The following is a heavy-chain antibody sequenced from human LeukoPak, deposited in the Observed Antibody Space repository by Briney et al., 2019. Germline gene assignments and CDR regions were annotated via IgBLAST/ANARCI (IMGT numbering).Heavy chain of an antibody. CDR3: ARDFTNIRGGGYFDN. CDR1: GFPFSSYA. V-gene: IGHV3-33*01. D-gene: IGHD2/OR15-2a*01. J-gene: IGHJ4*02. CDR2: IWFEGGKI. Sequence: PGGSLRLPCAASGFPFSSYAMHWLRQAPGKAREWVAVIWFEGGKIYYADSVKGRFTISRDNSKNTVYLQMNSLRVEDTAVYHCARDFTNIRGGGYFDNWGQGTLVTVSS.